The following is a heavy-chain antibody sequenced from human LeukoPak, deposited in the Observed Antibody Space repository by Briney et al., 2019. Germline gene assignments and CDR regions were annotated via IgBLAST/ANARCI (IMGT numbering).Heavy chain of an antibody. CDR2: INHSGST. CDR3: ARYNVDTAMVYFDY. V-gene: IGHV4-34*01. D-gene: IGHD5-18*01. CDR1: GGSFSGYY. Sequence: SETLSLTCAVYGGSFSGYYWSWIRQPPGKGLEWIGKINHSGSTNYNPSLKSRVTISVDTSKNQFSLKLSSVTAADTAVYYCARYNVDTAMVYFDYWGQGTLVTVSS. J-gene: IGHJ4*02.